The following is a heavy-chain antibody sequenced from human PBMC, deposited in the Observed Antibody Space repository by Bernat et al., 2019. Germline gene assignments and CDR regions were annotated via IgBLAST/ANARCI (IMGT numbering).Heavy chain of an antibody. CDR3: ARGNDYFGMDV. CDR2: IYTSGSN. CDR1: GGSISSGSYY. J-gene: IGHJ6*02. V-gene: IGHV4-61*02. Sequence: QVQLQESGPGLVKPSQTLSLTCTVSGGSISSGSYYWSWIRQSAGKGLEWIGRIYTSGSNNYNPSLKSRVTMSVDTSKKQVSLKLNSVTAADTAVYYCARGNDYFGMDVWGQGTTVTVSS.